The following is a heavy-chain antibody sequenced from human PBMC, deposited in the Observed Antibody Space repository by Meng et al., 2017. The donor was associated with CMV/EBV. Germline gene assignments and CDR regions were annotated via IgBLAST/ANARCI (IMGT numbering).Heavy chain of an antibody. J-gene: IGHJ6*02. CDR3: ARRGRQYYYYGMDV. Sequence: SETLSLTCTVSGGSVSSGSYYWSWIRQPPGKGLEWIGYIYYSGSTNYNPSLKSRVTISVDTSKNQFSLKLSSVTAADTAVYYCARRGRQYYYYGMDVWGQGTMVTVSS. V-gene: IGHV4-61*01. D-gene: IGHD1-26*01. CDR1: GGSVSSGSYY. CDR2: IYYSGST.